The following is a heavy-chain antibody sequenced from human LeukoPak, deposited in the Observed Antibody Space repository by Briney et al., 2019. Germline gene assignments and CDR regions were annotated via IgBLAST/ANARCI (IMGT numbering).Heavy chain of an antibody. J-gene: IGHJ4*02. D-gene: IGHD6-13*01. CDR1: GFTFDDYA. Sequence: GGSLRLSCAASGFTFDDYAMHWVRQAPGKGLEWVSGISWNSGSIGYADSVEGRFTISRDNAKNSLYLQMNSLRAEDTALYYCAKGQMPSYSSSLDYWGQGTLVTVSS. CDR2: ISWNSGSI. CDR3: AKGQMPSYSSSLDY. V-gene: IGHV3-9*01.